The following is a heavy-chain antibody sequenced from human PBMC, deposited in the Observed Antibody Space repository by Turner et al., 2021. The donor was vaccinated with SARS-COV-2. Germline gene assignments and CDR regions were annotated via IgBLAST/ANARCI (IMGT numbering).Heavy chain of an antibody. CDR2: ILYDGSNK. D-gene: IGHD2-15*01. J-gene: IGHJ4*02. CDR3: AKTHASYCSGGSCYSGYFDY. CDR1: GFTFISYG. Sequence: QVQLVESGGGVVQPGRSLRLSCAASGFTFISYGMHWVRQAPGKGLEWVAVILYDGSNKYYADSVKGRFTISRDNSKNTLYLQMNSLRAEDTAVYYCAKTHASYCSGGSCYSGYFDYWGQGTLVTVSS. V-gene: IGHV3-30*18.